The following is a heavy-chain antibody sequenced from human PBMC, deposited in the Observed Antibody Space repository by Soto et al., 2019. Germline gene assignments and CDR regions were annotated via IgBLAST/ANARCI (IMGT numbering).Heavy chain of an antibody. Sequence: RLSCIAAECTCSGRGMHWISKAPGKGPEWVEVIWYDGSNQSSADSVKGRFTISRDNSKNTLYLQMNSLRAEATAAYYCVRAADYYDSSGYYSAYWGQGTLVTVSS. D-gene: IGHD3-22*01. CDR1: ECTCSGRG. CDR3: VRAADYYDSSGYYSAY. V-gene: IGHV3-33*01. J-gene: IGHJ4*02. CDR2: IWYDGSNQ.